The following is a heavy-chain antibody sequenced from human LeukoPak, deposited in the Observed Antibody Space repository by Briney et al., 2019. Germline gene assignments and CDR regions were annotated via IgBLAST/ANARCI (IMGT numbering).Heavy chain of an antibody. V-gene: IGHV3-7*01. J-gene: IGHJ4*02. Sequence: GGSLILSCAASGFTFSSYWMSWVRQAPGKGLEWVANINQYGSEKYYVDSVEGRFTISRDNARNSVYLQMNSLRAEDTAVYYCARPVGNGYYYDWGQGTLVTVSS. CDR3: ARPVGNGYYYD. CDR2: INQYGSEK. CDR1: GFTFSSYW. D-gene: IGHD3-22*01.